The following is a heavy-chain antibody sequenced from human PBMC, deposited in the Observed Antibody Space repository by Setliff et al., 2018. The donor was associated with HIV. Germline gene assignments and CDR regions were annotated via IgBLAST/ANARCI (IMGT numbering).Heavy chain of an antibody. CDR3: ARDFGYHHGSGSYRY. J-gene: IGHJ4*02. CDR2: MNPDSGKT. CDR1: GYTFTSYD. Sequence: ASVKVSCKASGYTFTSYDINWVRQATGQGLEWMGWMNPDSGKTGYAQKFQGRVTMTRNTSISTAYMDLSSLRSEDTAVYYCARDFGYHHGSGSYRYWGQGTLVTVSS. V-gene: IGHV1-8*02. D-gene: IGHD3-10*01.